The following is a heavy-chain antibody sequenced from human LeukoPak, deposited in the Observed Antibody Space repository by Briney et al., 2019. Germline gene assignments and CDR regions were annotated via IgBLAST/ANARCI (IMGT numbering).Heavy chain of an antibody. V-gene: IGHV3-20*01. CDR3: ARDSSYSSSWADY. CDR2: INWNGGST. CDR1: GFTFSSYW. Sequence: GGSLRLSCAASGFTFSSYWMSWVRQAPGKGLEWVSGINWNGGSTGYADSVKGRFTISRDNAKNSLYLQMNSLRAEDTALYHCARDSSYSSSWADYWGQGTLVTVSS. D-gene: IGHD6-13*01. J-gene: IGHJ4*02.